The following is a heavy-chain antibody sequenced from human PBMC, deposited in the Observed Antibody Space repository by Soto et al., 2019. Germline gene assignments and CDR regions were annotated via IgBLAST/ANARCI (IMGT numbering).Heavy chain of an antibody. V-gene: IGHV3-21*01. J-gene: IGHJ4*02. CDR3: ARERGSCTSSSCFGSPDY. D-gene: IGHD2-2*01. Sequence: EVQLVESGGGLVKPGGSLRLSCAASGFTFSTYSMNWVRQAPGKGLEWVSSISSSSYYIYYADSVKVRFTISRDNAKNSLFLQMNSLRAEDTAVYYCARERGSCTSSSCFGSPDYWGQGTLVTVSS. CDR2: ISSSSYYI. CDR1: GFTFSTYS.